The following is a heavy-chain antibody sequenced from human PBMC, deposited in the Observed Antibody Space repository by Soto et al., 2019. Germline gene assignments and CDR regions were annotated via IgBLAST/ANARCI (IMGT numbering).Heavy chain of an antibody. Sequence: SETLSLTCAVSGGSISSSNWWSWVRQPPGKGLEWIGEIYHSGSTNYNPSLKGRVTISIDKSKNQFSLKLSSVTAADAAVYYCASDDSTGYFYTWAQGTLVTFSS. D-gene: IGHD3-22*01. V-gene: IGHV4-4*02. CDR3: ASDDSTGYFYT. CDR2: IYHSGST. CDR1: GGSISSSNW. J-gene: IGHJ4*02.